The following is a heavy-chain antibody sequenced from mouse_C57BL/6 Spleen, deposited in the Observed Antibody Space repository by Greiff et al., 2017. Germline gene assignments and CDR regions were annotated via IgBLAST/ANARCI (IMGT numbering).Heavy chain of an antibody. D-gene: IGHD2-2*01. CDR2: ILPGCGST. J-gene: IGHJ3*01. V-gene: IGHV1-9*01. Sequence: QVQLQQSGAELMKPGASVKLSCKATGYTFTGYWIEWVKQRPGNGLEWIGVILPGCGSTSYNEKFKGKATFTADTSSNTAYMQLSSLTTEDSAIYYCARGGYRVAWFAYWGQGTLVTVSA. CDR1: GYTFTGYW. CDR3: ARGGYRVAWFAY.